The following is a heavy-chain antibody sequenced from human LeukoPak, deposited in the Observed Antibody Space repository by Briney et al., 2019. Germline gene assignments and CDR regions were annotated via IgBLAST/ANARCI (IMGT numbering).Heavy chain of an antibody. CDR3: ASWSREGTAMSY. Sequence: GASVKVSCKASGYSFTSHYMHWVRQAPGQGLEWLGLINPSGSSTLYAQKFQGRVTMTRDMSTTTDYMELSSLRSEDTSVYYCASWSREGTAMSYWGQGTLVTVSS. CDR1: GYSFTSHY. J-gene: IGHJ4*02. CDR2: INPSGSST. D-gene: IGHD5-18*01. V-gene: IGHV1-46*01.